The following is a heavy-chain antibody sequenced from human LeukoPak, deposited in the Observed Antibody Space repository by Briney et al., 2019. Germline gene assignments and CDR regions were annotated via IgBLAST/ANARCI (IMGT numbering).Heavy chain of an antibody. Sequence: GSSVKVSCKASGCTFSSYAISWVRQAPGQGLEWMGGIIPIFGTANYAQKFQGRVTITPDESTSTAYMELSSLRSEDTAVYYCAREIAVAGRYYFDYWGQGTLVTVSS. CDR1: GCTFSSYA. D-gene: IGHD6-19*01. CDR2: IIPIFGTA. V-gene: IGHV1-69*01. CDR3: AREIAVAGRYYFDY. J-gene: IGHJ4*02.